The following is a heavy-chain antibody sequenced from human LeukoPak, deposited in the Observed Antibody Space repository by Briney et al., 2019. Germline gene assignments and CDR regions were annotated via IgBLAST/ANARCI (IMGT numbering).Heavy chain of an antibody. CDR3: ASPGGYGGDYNWFDP. D-gene: IGHD4-23*01. CDR1: GGSFSDYY. CDR2: INHSGST. V-gene: IGHV4-34*01. Sequence: PSETLSLTCAVYGGSFSDYYWSWIRQPPGKGLEWIGEINHSGSTNYNPSLKSRVTISVDTSKNQFSLKLSSVTAADTAVYYCASPGGYGGDYNWFDPWGQGTLVTVSS. J-gene: IGHJ5*02.